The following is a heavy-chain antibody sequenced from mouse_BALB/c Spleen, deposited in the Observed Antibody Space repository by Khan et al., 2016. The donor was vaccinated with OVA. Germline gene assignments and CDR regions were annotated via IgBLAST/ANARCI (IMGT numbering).Heavy chain of an antibody. Sequence: VQLQQSGAALAKPGASVKMSCKASGYTFSTYWMHWVKQRPGQGLEWIGYINPTSGYTDYNEKLKDKATLSSDKSSSTAYIQLSRLTSEDSAVYYCTRDRIDYWGQGTTLTVSS. CDR2: INPTSGYT. CDR3: TRDRIDY. CDR1: GYTFSTYW. V-gene: IGHV1-7*01. J-gene: IGHJ2*01.